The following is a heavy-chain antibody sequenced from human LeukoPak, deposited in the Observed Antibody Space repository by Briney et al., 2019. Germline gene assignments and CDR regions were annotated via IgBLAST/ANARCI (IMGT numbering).Heavy chain of an antibody. CDR1: GFTFSNCA. Sequence: GGSLRLSCATSGFTFSNCAMSWVRQAPGKGLEWVSGISVSGGSTYYADSVKGRFTISRDNSKNTLYLQMNSLRAEDTAVYYCAKDRRPTGYYDSSGYYYYFDYWGQGTLVTVSS. D-gene: IGHD3-22*01. CDR3: AKDRRPTGYYDSSGYYYYFDY. V-gene: IGHV3-23*01. CDR2: ISVSGGST. J-gene: IGHJ4*02.